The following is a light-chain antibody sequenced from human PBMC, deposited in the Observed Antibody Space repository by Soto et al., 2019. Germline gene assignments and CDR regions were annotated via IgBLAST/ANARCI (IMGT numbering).Light chain of an antibody. CDR2: AAF. CDR3: QKYNSAPNT. V-gene: IGKV1-27*01. J-gene: IGKJ2*01. CDR1: RDISSS. Sequence: DVQMTQSPSSLSASVGDRVTITCRASRDISSSLAWYQQKPGKVPKLLIYAAFTLHAGVHSRFSGSGSGTFFTLTINSLQPEDVATYYCQKYNSAPNTFGRGTRLEIK.